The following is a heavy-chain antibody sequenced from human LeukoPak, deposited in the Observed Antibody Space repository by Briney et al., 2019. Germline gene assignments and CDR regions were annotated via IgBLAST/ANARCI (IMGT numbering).Heavy chain of an antibody. J-gene: IGHJ4*02. CDR2: IWYDGSNK. CDR1: GFTFSSYG. D-gene: IGHD4-17*01. CDR3: ARDNADYGDYVAY. Sequence: PGRSLRLSCAASGFTFSSYGMHWVRQAPGKGLEWVAVIWYDGSNKYYADSVKGRFTISRDNSKNTLYLQMNSLRAEDTAVYYCARDNADYGDYVAYWGQGTLVTVSS. V-gene: IGHV3-33*01.